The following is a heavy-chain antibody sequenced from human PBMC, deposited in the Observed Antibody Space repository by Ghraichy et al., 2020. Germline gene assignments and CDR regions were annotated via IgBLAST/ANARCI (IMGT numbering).Heavy chain of an antibody. Sequence: GGSLRLSCAASGFTFSSYGMHWVRQAPGKGLEWVAVISYDGSNKYYADSVKGRFTISRDNSKNTLYLQMNSLRAEDTAVYYCAKDALELRRDAFDIWGQGTMVTVSS. CDR2: ISYDGSNK. CDR3: AKDALELRRDAFDI. V-gene: IGHV3-30*18. D-gene: IGHD1-7*01. CDR1: GFTFSSYG. J-gene: IGHJ3*02.